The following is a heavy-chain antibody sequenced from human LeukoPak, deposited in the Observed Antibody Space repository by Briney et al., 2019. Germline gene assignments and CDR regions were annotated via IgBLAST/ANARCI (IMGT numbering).Heavy chain of an antibody. CDR1: GGTFSSYA. V-gene: IGHV1-69*13. J-gene: IGHJ3*02. Sequence: SVKVSCKASGGTFSSYAISWVRQAPGQGLEWMGGIIPIFGTANYAQKFQGRVTITADESTSTAYMELSSLRSEDTAVYYCARDWEYSGYASDAFDIWGQGTMVTVSS. CDR3: ARDWEYSGYASDAFDI. CDR2: IIPIFGTA. D-gene: IGHD5-12*01.